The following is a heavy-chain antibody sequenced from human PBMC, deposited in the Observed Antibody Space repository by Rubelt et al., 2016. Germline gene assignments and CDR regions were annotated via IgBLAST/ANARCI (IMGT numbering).Heavy chain of an antibody. CDR1: GFTVSSNY. D-gene: IGHD1-26*01. J-gene: IGHJ6*02. CDR2: IYSGGST. CDR3: ARTSNYSGSYYYYYGMDV. Sequence: EVQLVESGGGLVQPGGSLRLSCAASGFTVSSNYMSWVRQAPGKGLEWVSVIYSGGSTYYADSVKGRFTISRDNSKNTLYLQMGSLRAEDMAVYYCARTSNYSGSYYYYYGMDVWGQGTTVTVSS. V-gene: IGHV3-66*01.